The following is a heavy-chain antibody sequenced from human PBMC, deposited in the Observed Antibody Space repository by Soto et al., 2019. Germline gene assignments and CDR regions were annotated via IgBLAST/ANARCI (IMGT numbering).Heavy chain of an antibody. Sequence: ASVEVSCKASGGTFSSYTISWVRQAPGQGLEWMGRIIPILGIANYAQKFQGRVTITADKSTSTAYMELSSLRSEDTAVYYCARNRATGGVLLWFGELLKDAFDIWGQGTMVT. CDR2: IIPILGIA. V-gene: IGHV1-69*02. D-gene: IGHD3-10*01. J-gene: IGHJ3*02. CDR3: ARNRATGGVLLWFGELLKDAFDI. CDR1: GGTFSSYT.